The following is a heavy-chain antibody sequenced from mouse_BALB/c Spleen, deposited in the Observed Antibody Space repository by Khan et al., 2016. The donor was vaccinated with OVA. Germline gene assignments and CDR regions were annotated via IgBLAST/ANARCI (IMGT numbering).Heavy chain of an antibody. J-gene: IGHJ3*01. CDR2: ISSGGDNT. CDR1: GFTFSSFT. Sequence: EVELVESGGGLVKPGGSLKLSCAASGFTFSSFTMSWVRQTPEKRLEWVATISSGGDNTYSPDSVKGRFTISSANATHNLYLQTRSPRSADTALEYWARANYGSFAYWGQGTLVTVSA. D-gene: IGHD2-2*01. V-gene: IGHV5-9*03. CDR3: ARANYGSFAY.